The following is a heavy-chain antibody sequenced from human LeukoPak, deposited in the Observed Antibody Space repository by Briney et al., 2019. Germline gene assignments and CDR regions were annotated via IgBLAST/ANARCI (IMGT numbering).Heavy chain of an antibody. J-gene: IGHJ4*02. Sequence: PGGSLRLSCAASGFTFSSYSMNWVRQAPGEGLEWVSFISSSSSYIYYADSMKGRFTISRDNSKNTLYLQMNSLRAEDTAVYYCANLLRWEPYWGQGTLVTVSS. CDR1: GFTFSSYS. CDR2: ISSSSSYI. V-gene: IGHV3-21*01. CDR3: ANLLRWEPY. D-gene: IGHD4-23*01.